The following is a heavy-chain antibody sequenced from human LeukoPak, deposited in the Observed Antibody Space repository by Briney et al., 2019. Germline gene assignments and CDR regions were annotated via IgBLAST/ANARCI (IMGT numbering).Heavy chain of an antibody. CDR1: GFIFRDYG. CDR2: VYSDGSNE. V-gene: IGHV3-33*01. J-gene: IGHJ5*02. D-gene: IGHD3-9*01. CDR3: ARGRAWFLDL. Sequence: GRSLILSCSASGFIFRDYGIHWVRQAPGKGLEWVSIVYSDGSNEFYADSVKGRFAVSRDNSKDTVFLQMRSLRAEDTAIYFCARGRAWFLDLWGQGTLVTVSS.